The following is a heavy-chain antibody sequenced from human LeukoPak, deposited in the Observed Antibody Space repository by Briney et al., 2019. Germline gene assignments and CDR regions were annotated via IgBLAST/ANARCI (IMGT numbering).Heavy chain of an antibody. CDR3: ARAGQEWFGELGFDQ. V-gene: IGHV3-7*01. CDR1: GFSLSSYS. Sequence: GASLKLSCEGSGFSLSSYSMHWVRQAPGKGLEWVANIKQDGSEKNYVESVKGRFTISRDNAKNSLYLQTNSLRAEDTAVYYCARAGQEWFGELGFDQWGQGTLVIVSS. J-gene: IGHJ4*02. CDR2: IKQDGSEK. D-gene: IGHD3-10*01.